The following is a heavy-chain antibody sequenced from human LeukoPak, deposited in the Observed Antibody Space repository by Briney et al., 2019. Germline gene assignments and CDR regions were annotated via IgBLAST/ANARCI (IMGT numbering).Heavy chain of an antibody. Sequence: PGGSLRLSCAASGFTFSSYGMHWVRQAPGKGLEWVAVIWYDGSNKYYADSVKGRFTISRDNSKNTLYLQMNSLRAEDTAVYYCAKDHQEYQLLDPFDYWGQGTLVTVSS. CDR3: AKDHQEYQLLDPFDY. D-gene: IGHD2-2*01. J-gene: IGHJ4*02. V-gene: IGHV3-33*06. CDR1: GFTFSSYG. CDR2: IWYDGSNK.